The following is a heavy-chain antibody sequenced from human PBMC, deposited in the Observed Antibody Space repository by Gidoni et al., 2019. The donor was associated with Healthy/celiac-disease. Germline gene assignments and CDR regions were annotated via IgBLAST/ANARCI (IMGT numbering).Heavy chain of an antibody. CDR3: ARDLGRLRRGLFDY. CDR2: IYHRGST. CDR1: GGSISSSNW. D-gene: IGHD4-17*01. Sequence: QVQLQESGPGLVKPSGTLSLTCAVSGGSISSSNWWSWVRQPPGKGREWIGEIYHRGSTNYNPSLKSRVTISVDKSKNQFSLKLSSVTAADTAVYYCARDLGRLRRGLFDYWGQGTLVTVSS. J-gene: IGHJ4*02. V-gene: IGHV4-4*02.